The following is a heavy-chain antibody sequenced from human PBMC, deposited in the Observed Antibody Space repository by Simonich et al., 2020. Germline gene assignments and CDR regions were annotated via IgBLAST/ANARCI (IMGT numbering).Heavy chain of an antibody. CDR2: IYYSWST. V-gene: IGHV4-39*01. J-gene: IGHJ4*02. CDR3: ARQRVLMVYAIDY. Sequence: QLQLQESGPGLVKPSETLSLTCTVSGGSISSSSYYWGWIRQPPGKGLEWIGSIYYSWSTYDNPSLKSRVTISVDTSKNQFSLKLSSVTAADTAVYYCARQRVLMVYAIDYWGQGTLVTVSS. CDR1: GGSISSSSYY. D-gene: IGHD2-8*01.